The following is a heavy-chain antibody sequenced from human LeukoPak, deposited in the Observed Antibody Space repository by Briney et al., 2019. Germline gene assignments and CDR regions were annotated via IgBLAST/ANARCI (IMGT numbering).Heavy chain of an antibody. Sequence: GRSLRLSCAASGFTFSGSAMHWVRQASRKGLEWVGRIRSKANSYATAYAASVKGRFTISRDDSKNTAYLQMNSLKTEDTAVYYCTRHLIDPELNWFDPWGQGTLVTVSS. CDR3: TRHLIDPELNWFDP. CDR2: IRSKANSYAT. D-gene: IGHD1-26*01. J-gene: IGHJ5*02. V-gene: IGHV3-73*01. CDR1: GFTFSGSA.